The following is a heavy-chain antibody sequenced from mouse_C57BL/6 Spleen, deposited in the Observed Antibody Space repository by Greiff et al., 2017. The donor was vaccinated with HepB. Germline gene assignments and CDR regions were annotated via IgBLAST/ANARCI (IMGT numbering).Heavy chain of an antibody. CDR1: GYTFTSYW. V-gene: IGHV1-50*01. CDR3: ARGLRAY. CDR2: IDPSDSYT. J-gene: IGHJ3*01. Sequence: VQLQQPGAELVKPGASVKLSCKASGYTFTSYWMQWVKQRPGQGLEWIGEIDPSDSYTNYNQKFKGKATLTVDTSSSTAYMQLSSLTSEDSAVYYCARGLRAYWGQGTLVTVSA. D-gene: IGHD3-1*01.